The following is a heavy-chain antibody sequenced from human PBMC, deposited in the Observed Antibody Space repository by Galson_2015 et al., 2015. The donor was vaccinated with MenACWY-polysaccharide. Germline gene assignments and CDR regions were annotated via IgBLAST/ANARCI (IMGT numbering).Heavy chain of an antibody. CDR1: GFTFGNYA. D-gene: IGHD1-26*01. V-gene: IGHV3-30*02. J-gene: IGHJ4*02. CDR2: IRYDGSKK. Sequence: SLRLSCAASGFTFGNYAMHWVRQAPGKGPEWVSFIRYDGSKKYYADSVKGRFTISRDNSKNTLYLQMNSLRPEDTAVYYCAKEGATRDFVYWGQGTLVTVSS. CDR3: AKEGATRDFVY.